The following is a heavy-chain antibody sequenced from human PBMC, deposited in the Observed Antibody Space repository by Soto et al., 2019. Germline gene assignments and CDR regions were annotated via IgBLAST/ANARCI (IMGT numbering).Heavy chain of an antibody. D-gene: IGHD5-12*01. CDR1: GGSISSSSYY. Sequence: QLQLEESGPGLVKPSETLSLTCTVSGGSISSSSYYWGWIRQSPGKGLEWIGSFYYSGSTYYSPSLMSRVTISGDTSRKQISLRLSSVTAADTAVYYCARISVASRYMDVWGKGTTVTVSS. J-gene: IGHJ6*03. CDR2: FYYSGST. V-gene: IGHV4-39*01. CDR3: ARISVASRYMDV.